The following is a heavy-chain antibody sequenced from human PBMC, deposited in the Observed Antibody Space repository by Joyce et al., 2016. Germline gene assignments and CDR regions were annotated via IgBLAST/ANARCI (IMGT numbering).Heavy chain of an antibody. D-gene: IGHD3-10*01. V-gene: IGHV3-43*01. CDR3: AREIKSGGRALDV. CDR2: INWDGFNV. J-gene: IGHJ3*01. Sequence: EVRLVQSGGLVVQPGGSLRLSCAASGFSFDDFPMHWVRQAQGRGLEWISLINWDGFNVYYADSVKGRVTIPRDNSERSLYLEMHSLTTEDTAFYFCAREIKSGGRALDVWGQGTRVTVSS. CDR1: GFSFDDFP.